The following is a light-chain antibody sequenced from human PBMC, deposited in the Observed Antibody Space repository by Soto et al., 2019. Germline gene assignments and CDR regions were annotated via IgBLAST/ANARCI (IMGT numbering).Light chain of an antibody. V-gene: IGLV2-14*03. Sequence: QSALTQPASVSGSPGQSITISCTGTSSDVGGYNYVSWYQHHPGKAPKLMIYDVNYRPSGVSNRFSGSKSGNTASLTGSGLQAEDEADYYCSSYTSSSTGVFGGGTKLTVL. CDR2: DVN. CDR1: SSDVGGYNY. CDR3: SSYTSSSTGV. J-gene: IGLJ3*02.